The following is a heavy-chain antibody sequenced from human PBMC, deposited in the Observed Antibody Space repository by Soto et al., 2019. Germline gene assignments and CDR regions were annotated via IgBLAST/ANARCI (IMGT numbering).Heavy chain of an antibody. CDR3: ARDVDSADIAASNNGLDP. CDR2: ISYDASRQ. V-gene: IGHV3-33*05. D-gene: IGHD6-13*01. J-gene: IGHJ5*02. Sequence: GESLKISRGATLFSLGNYGMQWAHQAPGKGLDWVSVISYDASRQHYADSVQGRFTISRNNSKNTLYLQMNSLRAEDTAVYFCARDVDSADIAASNNGLDPGGQGALVTVSS. CDR1: LFSLGNYG.